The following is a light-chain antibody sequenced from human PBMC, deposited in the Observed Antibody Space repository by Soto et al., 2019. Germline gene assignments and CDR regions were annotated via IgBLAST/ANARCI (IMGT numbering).Light chain of an antibody. J-gene: IGKJ1*01. CDR2: DAS. Sequence: EIVLTQSPGTLSLSPGERATLSCRASQTVSTNYLAWYQQKPGQAPSLLIYDASNRATGIPDRFSGSGSGTEFTLTISRLEPEDFAVYYCQQYGTSPVTFGQGTKVEIK. CDR1: QTVSTNY. CDR3: QQYGTSPVT. V-gene: IGKV3-20*01.